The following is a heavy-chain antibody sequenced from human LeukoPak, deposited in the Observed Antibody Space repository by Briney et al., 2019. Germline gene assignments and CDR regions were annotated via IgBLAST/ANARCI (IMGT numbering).Heavy chain of an antibody. CDR2: IWYDGSSK. V-gene: IGHV3-33*01. D-gene: IGHD5-12*01. J-gene: IGHJ4*02. Sequence: GRSLRLSCAASGFTFSSYGMHWVRQAPGKGLEWVADIWYDGSSKYYADSVKGRFTISRDNSKNTLYLQMNNLRAEDTAVYYCARMGGYSGYDLNYWGQGTLVTVSS. CDR3: ARMGGYSGYDLNY. CDR1: GFTFSSYG.